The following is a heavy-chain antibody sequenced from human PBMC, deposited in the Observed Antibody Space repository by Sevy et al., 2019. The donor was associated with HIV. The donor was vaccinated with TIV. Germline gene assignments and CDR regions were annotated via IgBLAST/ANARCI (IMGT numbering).Heavy chain of an antibody. CDR3: ARWDV. CDR1: GFILSSYW. Sequence: GGSLRLSCAASGFILSSYWMNWVRQAPGKGLEWVANIKEDGSDKYYVDSVKGRFTISRDNAQNSLYLEMNSLRAEDTAVYYCARWDVWGKGSTVTVSS. CDR2: IKEDGSDK. V-gene: IGHV3-7*01. J-gene: IGHJ6*04.